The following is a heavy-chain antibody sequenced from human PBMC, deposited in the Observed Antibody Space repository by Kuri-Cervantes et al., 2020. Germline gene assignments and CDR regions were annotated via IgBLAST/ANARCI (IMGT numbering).Heavy chain of an antibody. D-gene: IGHD4-17*01. V-gene: IGHV4-39*07. Sequence: SETLSLTCTVSGGSISSSSYYWGWIRQPPGKGLEWIGSIYYSGSTYYNPSLKSRVTISVDTSKNQFSLKLSSVTAADTAVYYCARHRPDDYGDPYYFDYWGQGTLVTVSS. J-gene: IGHJ4*02. CDR2: IYYSGST. CDR1: GGSISSSSYY. CDR3: ARHRPDDYGDPYYFDY.